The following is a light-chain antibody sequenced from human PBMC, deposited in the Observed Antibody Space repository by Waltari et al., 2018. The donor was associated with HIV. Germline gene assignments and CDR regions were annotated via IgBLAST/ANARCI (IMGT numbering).Light chain of an antibody. V-gene: IGKV3-15*01. J-gene: IGKJ2*01. CDR3: QQYENWPYT. CDR2: GAS. Sequence: SPGERATLSCRASQSVGSKLAWYQQKPGQAPRLLIYGASSRATGVSARFSGSGSGTEFTLTVSSLESEDFAVYYCQQYENWPYTFGQGTKLEIK. CDR1: QSVGSK.